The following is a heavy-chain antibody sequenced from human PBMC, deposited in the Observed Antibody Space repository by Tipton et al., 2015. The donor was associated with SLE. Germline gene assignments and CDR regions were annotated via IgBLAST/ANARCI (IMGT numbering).Heavy chain of an antibody. Sequence: TLSLTCAVSGYSVSSGSYWGWIRQPPGKGLEWIGSMYNSGNTFYNPSLKSRVTISLDMSKNQFSLKLSSVTAADTAVYYCASPNSGRWYYFDYWGQGTLVTVSS. J-gene: IGHJ4*02. CDR2: MYNSGNT. V-gene: IGHV4-38-2*01. D-gene: IGHD2-15*01. CDR1: GYSVSSGSY. CDR3: ASPNSGRWYYFDY.